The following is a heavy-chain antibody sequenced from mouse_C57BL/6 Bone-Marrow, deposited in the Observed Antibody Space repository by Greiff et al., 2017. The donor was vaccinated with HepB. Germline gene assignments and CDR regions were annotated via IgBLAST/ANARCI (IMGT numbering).Heavy chain of an antibody. CDR3: ASFGYVWYFDV. CDR2: INPSSGYT. D-gene: IGHD2-2*01. Sequence: VMLVESGAELAKPGASVKLSCKASGYTFTSYWMHWVKQRPGQGLEWIGYINPSSGYTKYNQKFKDKATLTADKSSSTAYMQLSSLTYEDSAVYYCASFGYVWYFDVWGTGTTVTVSS. V-gene: IGHV1-7*01. J-gene: IGHJ1*03. CDR1: GYTFTSYW.